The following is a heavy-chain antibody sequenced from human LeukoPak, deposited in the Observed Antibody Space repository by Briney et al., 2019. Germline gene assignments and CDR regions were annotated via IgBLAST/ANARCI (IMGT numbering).Heavy chain of an antibody. D-gene: IGHD5-12*01. CDR2: INHSGST. CDR3: ASSVRVVDIVATIFDY. J-gene: IGHJ4*02. V-gene: IGHV4-34*01. Sequence: SETLPLTCAVYGGPFSGYYWSWIRQPPGKGLEWIGEINHSGSTNYNPSLKSRVAISVDTSKNQFSLKLSSVTAADTAVYYCASSVRVVDIVATIFDYWGQGTLVTVSS. CDR1: GGPFSGYY.